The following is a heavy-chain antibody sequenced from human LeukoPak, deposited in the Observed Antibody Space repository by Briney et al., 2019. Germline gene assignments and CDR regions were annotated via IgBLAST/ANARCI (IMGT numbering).Heavy chain of an antibody. CDR2: ISPNSGGT. CDR1: GYTFTAYY. J-gene: IGHJ2*01. Sequence: GASVKVSCKASGYTFTAYYIHWVRQAPGQGLEWMGWISPNSGGTDYAQKFQGRVTMTRDTSISTAYVELSSLTSDDTAVCYCAIQPWGSGNNWYFDLRGRGTLVTVSS. CDR3: AIQPWGSGNNWYFDL. V-gene: IGHV1-2*02. D-gene: IGHD3-16*01.